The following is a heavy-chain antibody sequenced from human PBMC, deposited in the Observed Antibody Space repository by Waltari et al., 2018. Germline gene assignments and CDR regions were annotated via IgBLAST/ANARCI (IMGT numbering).Heavy chain of an antibody. CDR3: ARVDWSTAAFDY. Sequence: EVQLVESGGGLVQPGGSLRLSCTASGFTFSTYNINWVRQAPGKGLEWVSHISTSSSTIYYADSVKGRFSISRDNAKNSVYLQMNSLRAEDTAVYYCARVDWSTAAFDYWGQGALVTVSS. D-gene: IGHD1-1*01. J-gene: IGHJ4*02. V-gene: IGHV3-48*04. CDR1: GFTFSTYN. CDR2: ISTSSSTI.